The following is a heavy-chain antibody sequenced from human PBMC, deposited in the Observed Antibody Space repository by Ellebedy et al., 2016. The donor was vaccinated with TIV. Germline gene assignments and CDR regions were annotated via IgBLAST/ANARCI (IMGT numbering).Heavy chain of an antibody. CDR1: AYTFNNYV. CDR3: ARDSGSVSTSDAFDI. V-gene: IGHV1-18*01. J-gene: IGHJ3*02. Sequence: ASVKVSCXASAYTFNNYVISWVRQAPGQGLEWMGWISANNGNTDYAQRFQGRVTMTTDTSTSTAYMELRSLRSDDTAVYFCARDSGSVSTSDAFDIWGQGTMVTVSS. CDR2: ISANNGNT. D-gene: IGHD3-10*01.